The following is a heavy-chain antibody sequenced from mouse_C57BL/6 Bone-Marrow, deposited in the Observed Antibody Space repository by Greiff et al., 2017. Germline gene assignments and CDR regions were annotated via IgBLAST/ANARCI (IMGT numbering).Heavy chain of an antibody. Sequence: VQLQQPGAELVRPGTSVKLSCKASGYTFTSYWMHWVKQRPGQGLEWIGVIDPSDSYTNYNQKFKGKATLTVDTSSSTAYMQRSSLTSEDSAVYYCARSLLRIAYWGQGTLVTVSA. D-gene: IGHD1-2*01. V-gene: IGHV1-59*01. J-gene: IGHJ3*01. CDR3: ARSLLRIAY. CDR2: IDPSDSYT. CDR1: GYTFTSYW.